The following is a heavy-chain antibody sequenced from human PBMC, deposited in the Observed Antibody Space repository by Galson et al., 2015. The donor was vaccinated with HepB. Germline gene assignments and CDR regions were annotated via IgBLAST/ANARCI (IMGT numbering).Heavy chain of an antibody. J-gene: IGHJ4*02. D-gene: IGHD3-3*01. CDR3: AVGGHDFWSGYYSFDY. V-gene: IGHV1-69*13. CDR1: GGTFSGYA. CDR2: VIPIGTV. Sequence: SVKVSCKASGGTFSGYAISWVRQAPGQGLEWMGGVIPIGTVDYAQKFPDRVTISADQSTNTVYMELSSLRSEDTAVYYCAVGGHDFWSGYYSFDYWGQGTLVTVSS.